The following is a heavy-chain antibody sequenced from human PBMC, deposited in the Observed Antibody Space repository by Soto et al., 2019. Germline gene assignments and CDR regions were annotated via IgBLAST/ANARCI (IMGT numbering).Heavy chain of an antibody. V-gene: IGHV5-10-1*01. D-gene: IGHD3-16*01. CDR1: GYSFTNYW. CDR2: IDPSDSYT. J-gene: IGHJ4*02. Sequence: PGESLKISCKGSGYSFTNYWISWVRQMPGKGLEWMGRIDPSDSYTNYSPSFQGHVTISVDKSTSTAYLQWSSLKASDTAMYYCARYPNSARPAFLYDRHDYYCDYWGQGTLVTVSS. CDR3: ARYPNSARPAFLYDRHDYYCDY.